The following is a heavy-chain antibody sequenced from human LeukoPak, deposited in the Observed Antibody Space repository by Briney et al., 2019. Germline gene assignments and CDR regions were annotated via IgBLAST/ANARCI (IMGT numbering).Heavy chain of an antibody. Sequence: GGSLRLSCAASGFTFSRYWMHWVRQAPGKGLVWVSRVNSDGRSTRNADSVTGRFTTSRDNAKNTLYLQMNSLRAEDTAVYYCVRDVWGDRDSYFDYWGQGTLVTVSS. CDR2: VNSDGRST. CDR3: VRDVWGDRDSYFDY. J-gene: IGHJ4*02. D-gene: IGHD2-21*01. V-gene: IGHV3-74*01. CDR1: GFTFSRYW.